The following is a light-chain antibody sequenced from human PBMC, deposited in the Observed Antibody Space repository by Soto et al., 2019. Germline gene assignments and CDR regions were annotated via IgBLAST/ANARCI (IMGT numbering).Light chain of an antibody. V-gene: IGKV1-39*01. Sequence: DIQMTQSPSSLSASVGDRVTITCRASQSISTYLNWYQHKPGQAPKLLIYAASSLQSGVPSRFSGSGSWTDFTLAISSLQPDDFAIYYCQQTSSTPFTFGPGTKVDIK. CDR3: QQTSSTPFT. J-gene: IGKJ3*01. CDR2: AAS. CDR1: QSISTY.